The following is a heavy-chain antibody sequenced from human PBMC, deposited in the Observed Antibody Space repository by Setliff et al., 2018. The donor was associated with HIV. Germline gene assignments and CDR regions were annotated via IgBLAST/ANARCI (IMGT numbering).Heavy chain of an antibody. CDR3: ARGPDVRTAESAFDI. V-gene: IGHV1-3*01. Sequence: GASVKVSCKGSGYAFVTYAMHWVGQAPGQRLEWMGWINAGTGDIEYSQKFQGRVTITRDRSANTVYMELIRLTSAETAVYYCARGPDVRTAESAFDIWGQGTTVTVSS. CDR1: GYAFVTYA. CDR2: INAGTGDI. J-gene: IGHJ3*02. D-gene: IGHD6-13*01.